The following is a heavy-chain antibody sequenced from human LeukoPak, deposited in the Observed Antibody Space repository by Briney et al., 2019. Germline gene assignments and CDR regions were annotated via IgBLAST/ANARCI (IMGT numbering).Heavy chain of an antibody. Sequence: PGGSLRLSCAASGFTFSSYWMSWVRQAPGRGLEWVANIKQDGSEKYYVDSVKGRFTISRDNSKNTLYLQMNSLRAEDTAVYYCARDSVYYYGSGRRTSHGMDVWGQGTTVTVSS. CDR3: ARDSVYYYGSGRRTSHGMDV. CDR1: GFTFSSYW. CDR2: IKQDGSEK. V-gene: IGHV3-7*01. D-gene: IGHD3-10*01. J-gene: IGHJ6*02.